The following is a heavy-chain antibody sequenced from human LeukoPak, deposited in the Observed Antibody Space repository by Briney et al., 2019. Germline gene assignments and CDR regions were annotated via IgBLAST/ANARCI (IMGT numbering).Heavy chain of an antibody. V-gene: IGHV3-30*04. CDR1: GFTFNIYA. J-gene: IGHJ4*02. CDR2: ISYHGKNT. Sequence: GGSLRLSCVASGFTFNIYAMHWVRQTPGKGLEWVAVISYHGKNTYYADSVKGRFTFSRDNSKNTLYLQMNSLRAEDTAVYYCAKGHYGSGSPDYFDYWGQGTLVTVSS. CDR3: AKGHYGSGSPDYFDY. D-gene: IGHD3-10*01.